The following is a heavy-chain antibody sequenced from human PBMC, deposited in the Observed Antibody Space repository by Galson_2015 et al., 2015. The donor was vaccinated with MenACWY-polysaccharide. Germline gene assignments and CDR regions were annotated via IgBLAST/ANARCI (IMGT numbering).Heavy chain of an antibody. CDR2: ISDSGHNT. J-gene: IGHJ4*02. V-gene: IGHV3-23*01. CDR1: GFTFSSQA. Sequence: SLRLSCAASGFTFSSQAMSWVRQAPGKGLEWVSAISDSGHNTYYADSVQGRFTISRDNSRNTLYLQMNSLRADDTAVYYCAKIAAAGTTFDYWGQGTLVTVSS. CDR3: AKIAAAGTTFDY. D-gene: IGHD6-13*01.